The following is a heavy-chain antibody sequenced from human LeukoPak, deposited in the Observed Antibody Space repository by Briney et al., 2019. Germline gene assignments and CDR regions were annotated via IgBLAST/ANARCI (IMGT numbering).Heavy chain of an antibody. CDR2: IYYSGST. V-gene: IGHV4-59*08. CDR3: ARHLPGGSGRPTYFDY. Sequence: SETLSLTCTVSGGSISSYYWSWIRQPPGKGLEWIGYIYYSGSTNYNPSLKSRVTISVDTSKNQFSLKLSSVTAADTAVYYCARHLPGGSGRPTYFDYWGQGTLVAVSS. J-gene: IGHJ4*02. CDR1: GGSISSYY. D-gene: IGHD3-10*01.